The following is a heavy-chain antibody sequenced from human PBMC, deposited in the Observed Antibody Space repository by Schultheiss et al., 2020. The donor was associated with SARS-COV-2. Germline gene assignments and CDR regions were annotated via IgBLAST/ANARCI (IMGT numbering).Heavy chain of an antibody. J-gene: IGHJ4*02. CDR3: ARGEVYSGYDFDY. Sequence: SETLSLTCAVYGGSFSGYYWSWIRQPPGKGLEWIGEINHSGSTNYNPSLKSRVTISVDTSKNQFSLKLSSVTAADTAVYYCARGEVYSGYDFDYWGQGTLVTVSS. V-gene: IGHV4-34*01. D-gene: IGHD5-12*01. CDR1: GGSFSGYY. CDR2: INHSGST.